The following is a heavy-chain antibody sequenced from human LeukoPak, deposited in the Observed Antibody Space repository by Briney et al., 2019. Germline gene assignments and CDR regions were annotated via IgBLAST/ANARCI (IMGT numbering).Heavy chain of an antibody. J-gene: IGHJ3*02. CDR3: ARWDGFDI. CDR2: IRQDGSEK. CDR1: GFMFSDYW. V-gene: IGHV3-7*01. Sequence: GGSLRLSCAASGFMFSDYWMTWVRQAPGKGLEWVANIRQDGSEKYYVDSVKGRFTISRDNAKNSMYLQMNSLRAEDTAVYYCARWDGFDIWSQGTMVTVSS.